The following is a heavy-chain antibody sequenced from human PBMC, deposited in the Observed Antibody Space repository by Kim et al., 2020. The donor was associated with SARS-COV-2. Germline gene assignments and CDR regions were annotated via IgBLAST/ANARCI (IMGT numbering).Heavy chain of an antibody. D-gene: IGHD6-19*01. J-gene: IGHJ3*01. CDR1: GGSFSGYY. V-gene: IGHV4-34*01. CDR3: ARRYSSGWLD. CDR2: INHSGST. Sequence: SETLSLTCAVYGGSFSGYYWSWIRQPPGKGLEWIGEINHSGSTNYNPSLKSRVTISVDTSKNQFSLKLSSVTAADTAVYYCARRYSSGWLDWGQGTMVTVSS.